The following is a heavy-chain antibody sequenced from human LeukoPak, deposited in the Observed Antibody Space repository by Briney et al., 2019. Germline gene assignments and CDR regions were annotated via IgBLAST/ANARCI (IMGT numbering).Heavy chain of an antibody. CDR1: GFTFSSYS. D-gene: IGHD3-3*01. V-gene: IGHV3-48*01. J-gene: IGHJ4*02. CDR3: ARPRGDYDFWSGYYGLGY. CDR2: ISSSSSTT. Sequence: GGSLRLSCAASGFTFSSYSMNWVRQAPGKGLEWVSYISSSSSTTYYADSVKGRFTISRDNAKNSLYLQMNSLRAEDTAVYYCARPRGDYDFWSGYYGLGYWGQGTLVTVSS.